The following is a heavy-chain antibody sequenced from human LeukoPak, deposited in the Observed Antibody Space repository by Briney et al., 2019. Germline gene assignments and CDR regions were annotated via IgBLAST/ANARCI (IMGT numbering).Heavy chain of an antibody. CDR1: GFTFSSYW. CDR3: ASATGVGAASF. V-gene: IGHV3-74*01. J-gene: IGHJ4*02. Sequence: PGGSLRLSCAASGFTFSSYWMYWVRQAPGKGLVWASRLNSDGSSTNYADSVRGRFTISRDNARNTLYLQMNSLRAEDTGVYYCASATGVGAASFWGQGTLVTVSS. D-gene: IGHD1-26*01. CDR2: LNSDGSST.